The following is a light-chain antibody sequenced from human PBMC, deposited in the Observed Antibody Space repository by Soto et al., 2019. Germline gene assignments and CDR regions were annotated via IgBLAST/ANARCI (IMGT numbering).Light chain of an antibody. Sequence: EIVLTQSSGTLSLSPGERVTLSCRASQSVSSHYLDWYQQKSGQAPRLLIYRASTRATGIPDRFSGSGSGTDFSLIISRLEPEDSAVSYCQQYAASPLTFGGGTKLEIK. CDR3: QQYAASPLT. V-gene: IGKV3-20*01. J-gene: IGKJ4*01. CDR2: RAS. CDR1: QSVSSHY.